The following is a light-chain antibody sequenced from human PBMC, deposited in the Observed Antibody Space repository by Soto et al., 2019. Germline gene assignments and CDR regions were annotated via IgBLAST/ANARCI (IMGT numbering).Light chain of an antibody. CDR1: QDTRKY. J-gene: IGKJ4*01. Sequence: DIEVTQSPTYLSASLGDRVTITCQTNQDTRKYLNWFQHKPGKVHRLLIYDTSNLQIGVPSRFSASGSGTYFTLPISSLRPEDGATYYCQAYGGIPAFGGGTKVEIK. CDR2: DTS. V-gene: IGKV1-33*01. CDR3: QAYGGIPA.